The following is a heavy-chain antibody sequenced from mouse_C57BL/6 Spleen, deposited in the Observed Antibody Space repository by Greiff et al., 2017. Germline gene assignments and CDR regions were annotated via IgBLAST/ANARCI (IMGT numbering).Heavy chain of an antibody. Sequence: QVQLQQSGAELVKPGASVKISCKASCYAFSSYWMNWVKQRPGKGLEWIGQIYPGDGDTNYNGKFKGKATLTADKSSSTAYMQLSSLTSEDSAVDFCARRDYDYDVRYFDVWGTGTTVTVSA. D-gene: IGHD2-4*01. CDR1: CYAFSSYW. J-gene: IGHJ1*03. CDR3: ARRDYDYDVRYFDV. CDR2: IYPGDGDT. V-gene: IGHV1-80*01.